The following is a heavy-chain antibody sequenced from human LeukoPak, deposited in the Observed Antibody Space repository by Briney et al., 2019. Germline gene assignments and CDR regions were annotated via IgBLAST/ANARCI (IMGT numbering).Heavy chain of an antibody. CDR1: RFTLSTYW. Sequence: GGSLRLSCAAYRFTLSTYWMSWVRQAPGEGLQVVASVSKSDGTTYYADSVKGRLTISRDNSKNTLHLQMNGLRAEDTAVYYCARGSYGMDVWGQGNTVTVSS. CDR2: VSKSDGTT. J-gene: IGHJ6*02. V-gene: IGHV3-23*01. CDR3: ARGSYGMDV.